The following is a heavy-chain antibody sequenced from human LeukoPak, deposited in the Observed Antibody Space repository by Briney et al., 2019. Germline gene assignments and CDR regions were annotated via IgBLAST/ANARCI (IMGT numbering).Heavy chain of an antibody. D-gene: IGHD6-13*01. CDR1: GFTFSSYS. Sequence: GGSLRLSCAASGFTFSSYSMNWVRQAPGKGLEWVSSISSSSSYIYYADSVKGRFTISRDNAKNSLYLQMNTLRAEDTALYYCARPPYSSYFYYMDVWGKGTTVTVSS. CDR3: ARPPYSSYFYYMDV. V-gene: IGHV3-21*04. J-gene: IGHJ6*03. CDR2: ISSSSSYI.